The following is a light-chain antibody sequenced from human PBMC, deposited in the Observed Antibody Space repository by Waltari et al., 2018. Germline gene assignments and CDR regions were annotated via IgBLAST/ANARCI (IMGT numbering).Light chain of an antibody. CDR1: QSVGSQ. J-gene: IGKJ5*01. CDR3: QQYYTIPLT. CDR2: DVN. Sequence: DIVLTQSPATLSLSPGERATLSCRASQSVGSQLAWYQQQPGQAPRLLIYDVNNRATGIPARFSGSGSGTDFSLTISSLEPEDFGVYYCQQYYTIPLTFGQGTRLEIK. V-gene: IGKV3-11*01.